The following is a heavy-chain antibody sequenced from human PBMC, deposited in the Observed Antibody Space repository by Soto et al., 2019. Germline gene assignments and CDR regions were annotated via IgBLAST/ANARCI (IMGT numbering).Heavy chain of an antibody. D-gene: IGHD2-2*01. CDR2: IYYSGST. V-gene: IGHV4-31*03. CDR1: GGSIISGGYY. J-gene: IGHJ5*02. CDR3: ARDRSHCSSTSCPGGWFDP. Sequence: PSETLSLTCTVSGGSIISGGYYWSWIRQHPGKGLEWIGYIYYSGSTYYNPSLKSRVTISVDTSKNQFSLKLSSVTAADTAVYYCARDRSHCSSTSCPGGWFDPWGQGTLVTAPQ.